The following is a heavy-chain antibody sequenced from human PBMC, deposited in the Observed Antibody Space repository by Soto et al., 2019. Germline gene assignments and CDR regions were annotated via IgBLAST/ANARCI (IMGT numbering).Heavy chain of an antibody. D-gene: IGHD3-22*01. CDR3: ARLTYDSSGYYQQTCDY. CDR2: IYPGGSDT. V-gene: IGHV5-51*01. Sequence: PGESLKISCKGSGYSFTSYWIGWVRQMPGKGLEWMGIIYPGGSDTRYSSSFQGQVTISVDKSMSTAYLQWSGLKASDTAMYYCARLTYDSSGYYQQTCDYWGQGTQVTVSS. J-gene: IGHJ4*02. CDR1: GYSFTSYW.